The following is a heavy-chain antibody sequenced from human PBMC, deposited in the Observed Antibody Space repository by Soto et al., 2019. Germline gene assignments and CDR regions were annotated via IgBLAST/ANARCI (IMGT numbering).Heavy chain of an antibody. J-gene: IGHJ6*02. CDR3: ARGSFTTSRGGMDG. V-gene: IGHV1-2*04. D-gene: IGHD3-16*02. CDR1: GYTFTVNY. CDR2: INPDSGST. Sequence: QVPLVQSGAAVKKPGASVKVSCKASGYTFTVNYIYWVRQAPGQGLEWIGWINPDSGSTKYAQKFQAWVSMTRDTSIDTVFMEVKRLRADDTAVYYCARGSFTTSRGGMDGWGQGTTVTVSS.